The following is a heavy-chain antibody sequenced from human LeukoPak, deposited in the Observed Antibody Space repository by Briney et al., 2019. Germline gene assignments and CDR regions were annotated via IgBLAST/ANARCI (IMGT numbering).Heavy chain of an antibody. Sequence: ASVKVSCKASGYTFTSYGISWVRQAPGQGLEWMGWISAYNGNTNYAQKLQGRVTMTTGTSTSTAYMELRSLRSDDTAVYYCARGGIGYCSGGSCYPSSGLDYWGQGTLVTVSS. J-gene: IGHJ4*02. V-gene: IGHV1-18*01. CDR2: ISAYNGNT. CDR3: ARGGIGYCSGGSCYPSSGLDY. D-gene: IGHD2-15*01. CDR1: GYTFTSYG.